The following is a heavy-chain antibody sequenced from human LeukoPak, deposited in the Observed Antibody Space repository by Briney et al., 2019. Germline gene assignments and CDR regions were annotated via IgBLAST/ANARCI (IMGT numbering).Heavy chain of an antibody. Sequence: PGGFLRLSCAASGFTFSSYAMSWVRQAPGKGLEWVSVIYSGGSTYYADSVKGRFTISRDNSKNTLYLQMNSLRAEDTAVYYCARVPLPYSSGWYGVFDYWGQGTLVTVSS. D-gene: IGHD6-19*01. CDR2: IYSGGST. V-gene: IGHV3-53*01. J-gene: IGHJ4*02. CDR3: ARVPLPYSSGWYGVFDY. CDR1: GFTFSSYA.